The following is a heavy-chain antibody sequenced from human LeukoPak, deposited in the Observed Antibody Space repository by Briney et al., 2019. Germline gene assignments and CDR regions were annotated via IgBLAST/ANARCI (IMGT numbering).Heavy chain of an antibody. Sequence: AGGSLRLACGASGFTLSSATMSWLRQAPGKGLEWIGEINHSGSTNYNPSLKSRVTISVDTSKNQFSLKLSSVTAADTAVYYCARRRYCSGGSCYPGYNWFDPWGQGTLVTVSS. CDR2: INHSGST. J-gene: IGHJ5*02. CDR1: GFTLSSAT. D-gene: IGHD2-15*01. V-gene: IGHV4-34*01. CDR3: ARRRYCSGGSCYPGYNWFDP.